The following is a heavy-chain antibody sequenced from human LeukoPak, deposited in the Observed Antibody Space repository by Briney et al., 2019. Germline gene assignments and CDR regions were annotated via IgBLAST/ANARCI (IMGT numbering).Heavy chain of an antibody. CDR3: ARGRGLYGDSILYYYSYYMDV. Sequence: SETLSLTCAVYGGSFSGYYWSWIRQPPGKGLEWIGEINHSGSTNYNPSLKRRVTISVDTSKNQFSLKLSSVTAADTAVYYCARGRGLYGDSILYYYSYYMDVWGKGTTVTVSS. D-gene: IGHD4-17*01. CDR2: INHSGST. CDR1: GGSFSGYY. V-gene: IGHV4-34*01. J-gene: IGHJ6*03.